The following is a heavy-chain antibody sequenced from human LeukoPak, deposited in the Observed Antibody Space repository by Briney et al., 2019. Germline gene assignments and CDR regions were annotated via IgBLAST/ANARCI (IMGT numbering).Heavy chain of an antibody. D-gene: IGHD6-13*01. V-gene: IGHV4-59*01. CDR2: IYYSGST. Sequence: SETLSLTCTVSGGSISSYYWSWIRQPPGKGLEWIGYIYYSGSTNYNPSLKSRVTISVDTSKNQFSLKLSSVTAADTAVYYCARSALGLGYSSSWYPDYWGQGTLVTVSS. CDR1: GGSISSYY. CDR3: ARSALGLGYSSSWYPDY. J-gene: IGHJ4*02.